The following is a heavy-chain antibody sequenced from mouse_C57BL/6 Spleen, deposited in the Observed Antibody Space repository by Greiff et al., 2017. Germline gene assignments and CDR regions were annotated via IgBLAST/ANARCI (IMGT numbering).Heavy chain of an antibody. CDR2: IWSGGST. D-gene: IGHD4-1*01. J-gene: IGHJ4*01. CDR3: AKAGTYYAMDY. CDR1: GFSFTSYG. V-gene: IGHV2-2*01. Sequence: QVQLLQSGPGLVQPSQSLSLTCTVSGFSFTSYGVHWVRQSPGKGLEWLGVIWSGGSTDYNAAFISRLFISKDTSKSQVFFKMSSLRAEDTAIYYCAKAGTYYAMDYGGKGTSVTVSS.